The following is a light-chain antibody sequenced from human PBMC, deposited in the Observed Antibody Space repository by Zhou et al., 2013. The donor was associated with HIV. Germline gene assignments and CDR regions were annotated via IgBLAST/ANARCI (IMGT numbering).Light chain of an antibody. CDR2: KAS. V-gene: IGKV1-5*03. CDR1: QSISSW. Sequence: DIQMTQSPSTLSASVGDRVTITCRASQSISSWLAWYQQKPRQAPKLLIYKASNLESGVPSRFSGSGSGTEFTLTISSLQPDDFATYYCQHYNGASRMFGQGTKWKS. J-gene: IGKJ1*01. CDR3: QHYNGASRM.